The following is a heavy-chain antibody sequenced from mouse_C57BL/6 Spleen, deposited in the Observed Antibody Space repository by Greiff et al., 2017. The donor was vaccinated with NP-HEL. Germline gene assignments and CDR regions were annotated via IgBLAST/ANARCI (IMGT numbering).Heavy chain of an antibody. CDR2: IDPSDSET. Sequence: VQLQQSGAELVRPGSSVKLSCKASGYTFTSYWMHWVKQRPIQGLEWIGNIDPSDSETHYNQKFKDKATLTVDKSSSTAYMQLSSLTSEDSAVYYCARSAYDYDVDYWGQGTTLTVSS. CDR1: GYTFTSYW. D-gene: IGHD2-4*01. V-gene: IGHV1-52*01. J-gene: IGHJ2*01. CDR3: ARSAYDYDVDY.